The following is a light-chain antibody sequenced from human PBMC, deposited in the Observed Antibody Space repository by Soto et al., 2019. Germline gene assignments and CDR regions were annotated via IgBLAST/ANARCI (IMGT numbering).Light chain of an antibody. J-gene: IGKJ1*01. CDR1: QSIGSY. CDR2: DAS. V-gene: IGKV3-11*01. CDR3: LQDHNYPWT. Sequence: EIVLTQSPATLSLSLGERATLSCRASQSIGSYLAWYQHKLGQPPRLLIYDASNRATGIPVRFSGSGSGTDFTLTISSLEPEDFATYFCLQDHNYPWTFGQGTKVEI.